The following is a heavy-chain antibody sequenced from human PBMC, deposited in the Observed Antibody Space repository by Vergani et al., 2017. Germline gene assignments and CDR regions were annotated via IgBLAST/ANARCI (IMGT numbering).Heavy chain of an antibody. CDR1: GYTFTSYD. CDR2: MNPNSGNT. CDR3: ARKDIVVVPAAHKVGFDP. V-gene: IGHV1-8*01. Sequence: QVQLVQSGAEVKKPGASVKVSCKASGYTFTSYDINWVRQATGQGLEWMGWMNPNSGNTGYAQKFQGKVTMTRTTSISPAYMELSSLRSEDTAGYYCARKDIVVVPAAHKVGFDPWGQGTLVTVSA. D-gene: IGHD2-2*01. J-gene: IGHJ5*02.